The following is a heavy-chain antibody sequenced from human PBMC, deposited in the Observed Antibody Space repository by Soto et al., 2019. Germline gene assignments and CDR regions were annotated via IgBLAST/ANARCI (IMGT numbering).Heavy chain of an antibody. CDR2: IWYDGSNK. CDR3: ARLYCSAGSCYSDY. Sequence: QVQLVESGGGVVQPGRSLRLSCAASGFTFSSYGMHWVRQAPGKGLEWVAVIWYDGSNKYYADSVKGRFTISRDNSKNTLYLQMNSLRAEDTAVYYCARLYCSAGSCYSDYWGQGTLVTVSS. CDR1: GFTFSSYG. J-gene: IGHJ4*02. D-gene: IGHD2-15*01. V-gene: IGHV3-33*01.